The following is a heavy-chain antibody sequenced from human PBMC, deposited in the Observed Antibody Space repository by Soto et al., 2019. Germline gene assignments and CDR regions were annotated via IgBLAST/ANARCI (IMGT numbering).Heavy chain of an antibody. J-gene: IGHJ6*02. V-gene: IGHV4-31*03. Sequence: SETLSLTCTVSGSSISSGGYYWSWIRQHPGKGLEWIGYIYYSGSTYYNPSLKSRVTISVDTSKNQFSLKLSSVTAADTAVYYCARYGRVPYSPYGMDVWGQGTTVTVSS. D-gene: IGHD2-2*01. CDR1: GSSISSGGYY. CDR2: IYYSGST. CDR3: ARYGRVPYSPYGMDV.